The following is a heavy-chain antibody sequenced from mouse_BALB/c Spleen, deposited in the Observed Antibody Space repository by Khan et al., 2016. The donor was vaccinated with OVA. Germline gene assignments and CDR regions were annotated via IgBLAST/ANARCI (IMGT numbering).Heavy chain of an antibody. J-gene: IGHJ3*01. Sequence: IQLVQSRPELVKPGASMKISCKASGYSFTDYTMNWVKQSHGKNLEWIGLINPYNGFTTYNQKFKGKATFTVHKSSSTAYMELLSLTSEDSAVYYCARGNYYGSNSWFAYWGQGTLVTVSA. CDR1: GYSFTDYT. D-gene: IGHD1-1*01. CDR3: ARGNYYGSNSWFAY. CDR2: INPYNGFT. V-gene: IGHV1-18*01.